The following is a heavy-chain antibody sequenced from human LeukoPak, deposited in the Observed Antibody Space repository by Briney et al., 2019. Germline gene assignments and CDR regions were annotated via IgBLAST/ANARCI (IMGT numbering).Heavy chain of an antibody. V-gene: IGHV3-74*03. CDR1: GFTFSRYW. J-gene: IGHJ6*04. CDR3: AKSTLGGSRMDV. D-gene: IGHD5-12*01. CDR2: INSDGNST. Sequence: GGSLRLSCAASGFTFSRYWMHWVRQAPGTGLVLVSRINSDGNSTTYADSVKGRFTISRDNAKNTLYLQMSSLRAEDTAVYHCAKSTLGGSRMDVWGKGTTVTVSS.